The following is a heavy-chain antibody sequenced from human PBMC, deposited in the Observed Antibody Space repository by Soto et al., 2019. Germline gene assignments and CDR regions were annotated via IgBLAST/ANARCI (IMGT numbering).Heavy chain of an antibody. Sequence: ASVKVSCKTSGYSFTAYGLAWLRQAPGQRPEWMGWVSTYNTNTNYAQKFQGRVTMTTDTSTTTTYMELRSLRSDDTAVYYCARELNTESSAYYSFAYWGQGTLVTVSS. CDR3: ARELNTESSAYYSFAY. D-gene: IGHD3-22*01. V-gene: IGHV1-18*01. CDR2: VSTYNTNT. J-gene: IGHJ4*02. CDR1: GYSFTAYG.